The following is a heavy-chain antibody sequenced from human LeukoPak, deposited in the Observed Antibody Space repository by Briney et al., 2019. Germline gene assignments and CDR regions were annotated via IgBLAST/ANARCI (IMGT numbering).Heavy chain of an antibody. CDR3: AKGHSSGYYFDAFDI. CDR2: ISYDGSNK. J-gene: IGHJ3*02. V-gene: IGHV3-30-3*01. D-gene: IGHD3-22*01. CDR1: GFTFSSYA. Sequence: PGRSLRLSCAASGFTFSSYAMHWVRQAPGKGLEWVAVISYDGSNKYYADSVKGRFTISRDSSKNTLYLQMNSPRAEDTAVYYCAKGHSSGYYFDAFDIWGQGTMVTVSS.